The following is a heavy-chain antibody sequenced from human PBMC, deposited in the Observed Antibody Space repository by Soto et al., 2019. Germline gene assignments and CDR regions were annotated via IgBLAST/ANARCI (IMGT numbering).Heavy chain of an antibody. CDR3: ARQRVGMVREVQSVRNLYYYYMDV. J-gene: IGHJ6*03. Sequence: QLQLQESGPGLVKPSETLSLTCTVSGGSISSSSYYWGWIRQPPGKGLEWIGSIYYSGSTYYNPSLKNRITISVDPAKNQFSLKLSSVTAADTAVYYCARQRVGMVREVQSVRNLYYYYMDVWGKGTTVTVSS. CDR1: GGSISSSSYY. V-gene: IGHV4-39*01. CDR2: IYYSGST. D-gene: IGHD3-10*01.